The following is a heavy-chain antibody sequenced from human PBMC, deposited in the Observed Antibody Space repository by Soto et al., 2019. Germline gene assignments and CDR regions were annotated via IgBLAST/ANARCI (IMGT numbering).Heavy chain of an antibody. D-gene: IGHD6-19*01. V-gene: IGHV4-59*01. CDR1: GGSISSDS. Sequence: QVQLQESGPGLVKPSETLSLTCTVSGGSISSDSWSWIRQSPGKALEWIGYSYYNGVTKYTPSLKIPVTISVDTSQNPFSLRLTSVTAADTAVYYCARRTRSSSGWYFLDYWGQGTLVTVSS. CDR3: ARRTRSSSGWYFLDY. CDR2: SYYNGVT. J-gene: IGHJ4*02.